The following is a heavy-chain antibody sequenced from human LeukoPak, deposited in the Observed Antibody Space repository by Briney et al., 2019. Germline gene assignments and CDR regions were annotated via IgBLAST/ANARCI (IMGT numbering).Heavy chain of an antibody. CDR2: ISSNGGIT. J-gene: IGHJ5*01. D-gene: IGHD2-2*01. CDR3: VKRELGYCSSTSCYDS. V-gene: IGHV3-64D*06. Sequence: GGSLRLSCSASGLTFSNHAMHWVRQAPGKGLEYVSAISSNGGITYYADSVKGRFTISRDNSKNALYLQMSNLRAEDTAVYYCVKRELGYCSSTSCYDSWGQGTLVTVSS. CDR1: GLTFSNHA.